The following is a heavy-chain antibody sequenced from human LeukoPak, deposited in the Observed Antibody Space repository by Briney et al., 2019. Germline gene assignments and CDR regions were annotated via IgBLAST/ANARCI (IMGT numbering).Heavy chain of an antibody. J-gene: IGHJ3*02. CDR2: IYYSGST. Sequence: SETLSLTCTVSGGSISSSSYCWGWIRQPPGKGLEWIGSIYYSGSTYYNPSLKSRVTISVDTSKNQFSLKLSSVTAADTAVYYCARLISDAFDIWGQGTMVTVSS. V-gene: IGHV4-39*01. CDR1: GGSISSSSYC. CDR3: ARLISDAFDI.